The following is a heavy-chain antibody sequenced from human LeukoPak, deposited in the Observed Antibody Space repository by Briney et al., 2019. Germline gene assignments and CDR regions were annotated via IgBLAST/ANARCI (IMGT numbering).Heavy chain of an antibody. D-gene: IGHD2-21*01. Sequence: GESLQISCKGSGYNFASYWIGWVRQMPGKGLEWMGIIYPGNSDTRYSPSFQGQVTISADKSISTAYLQWNSLKASDTAMYYCARRDVINNWFDSWGQGTLVTVSS. CDR2: IYPGNSDT. CDR3: ARRDVINNWFDS. V-gene: IGHV5-51*01. J-gene: IGHJ5*01. CDR1: GYNFASYW.